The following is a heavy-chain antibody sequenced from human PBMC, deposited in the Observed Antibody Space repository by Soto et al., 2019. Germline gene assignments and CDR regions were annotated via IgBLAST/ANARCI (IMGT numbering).Heavy chain of an antibody. Sequence: GSLRLSLAASGFPFSQYAMHWVRQAPGKGVGWVAVILYDGSNKYYADSVKGRFTITRDNSKNTLYVQVNSLRAEDTAVYYCARDTYVRYYYGMDVWGQGTTVTVSS. CDR1: GFPFSQYA. V-gene: IGHV3-30-3*01. CDR2: ILYDGSNK. J-gene: IGHJ6*02. D-gene: IGHD3-16*01. CDR3: ARDTYVRYYYGMDV.